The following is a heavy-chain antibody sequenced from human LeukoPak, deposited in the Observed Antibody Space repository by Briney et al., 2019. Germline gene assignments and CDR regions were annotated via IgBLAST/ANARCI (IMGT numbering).Heavy chain of an antibody. Sequence: GESLKISFKGSGYGFTSYWIGWVRQRPGKGVEGRVIIYLGSSHTRYSPSFQGQVTISADKSISTAYLQWSSLKASDTAMYYCARGSSFSSGIEYWGQGTLVTVSS. V-gene: IGHV5-51*01. D-gene: IGHD3-22*01. CDR1: GYGFTSYW. CDR3: ARGSSFSSGIEY. J-gene: IGHJ4*02. CDR2: IYLGSSHT.